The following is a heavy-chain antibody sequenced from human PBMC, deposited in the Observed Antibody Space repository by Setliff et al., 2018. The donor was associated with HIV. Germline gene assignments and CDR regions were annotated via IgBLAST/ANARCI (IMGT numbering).Heavy chain of an antibody. CDR3: ARVATGPESFDI. CDR1: GDSINNYY. J-gene: IGHJ3*02. D-gene: IGHD3-9*01. CDR2: VYSTGST. Sequence: SETLSLTCTVSGDSINNYYWSWIRQPPGKGLERIGYVYSTGSTNSKSSLKSRVTISVDTSKNQFSLKLSSVTAADTAVYYCARVATGPESFDIWGQGTMVTVSS. V-gene: IGHV4-59*01.